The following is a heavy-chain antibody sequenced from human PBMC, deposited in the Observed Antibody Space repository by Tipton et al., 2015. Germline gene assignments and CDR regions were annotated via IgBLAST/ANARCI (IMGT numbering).Heavy chain of an antibody. J-gene: IGHJ4*02. CDR3: ACQDYDSLTRDYQTVDY. CDR2: ISPSGNT. D-gene: IGHD3-9*01. V-gene: IGHV4-38-2*01. Sequence: TLSLTCAVSAYSISSDYYWGWIRQPPGKGLEWIGSISPSGNTYYTPSLKSRVTMSRDTSKNQFSLKLTSVTAADTAVYYCACQDYDSLTRDYQTVDYWGQGTLVTVSS. CDR1: AYSISSDYY.